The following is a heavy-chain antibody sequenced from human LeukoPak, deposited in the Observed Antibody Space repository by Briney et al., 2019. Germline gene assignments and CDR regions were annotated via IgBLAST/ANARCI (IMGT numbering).Heavy chain of an antibody. D-gene: IGHD3-22*01. J-gene: IGHJ4*02. CDR3: ARGITMIVVVDY. V-gene: IGHV4-34*01. Sequence: PSETLSLTCAVYGGSFSGYYWSWIRQPPGKGLEWIGEINHSGSTNYNPSLKSRVTISVDTSKNQFSLKLSSVTAAGTAVYYCARGITMIVVVDYWGQGTLVTVSS. CDR2: INHSGST. CDR1: GGSFSGYY.